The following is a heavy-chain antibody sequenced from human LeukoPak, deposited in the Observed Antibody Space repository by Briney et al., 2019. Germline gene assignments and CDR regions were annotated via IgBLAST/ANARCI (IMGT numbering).Heavy chain of an antibody. V-gene: IGHV4-59*08. D-gene: IGHD3-3*01. CDR1: GVSISSHY. CDR2: ISYSGNT. CDR3: ARLRFLEWLFPWFDP. J-gene: IGHJ5*02. Sequence: SETLSLTCTVSGVSISSHYWSWIRQPPGKGLEWIGGISYSGNTKYNPSLKSRVTISVDTSKNQFSLKLNSMTAADTSVYYCARLRFLEWLFPWFDPWGQATLVTVSS.